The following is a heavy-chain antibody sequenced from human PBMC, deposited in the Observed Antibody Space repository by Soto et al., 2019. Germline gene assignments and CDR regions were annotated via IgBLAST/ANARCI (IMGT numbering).Heavy chain of an antibody. Sequence: GASVKVSCKASGYTFTSYGISWVRQAPGQGLEWMGWISAYNGNTNYAQKLQGRVTMTTDTSTSTAYMELRSLRSDDTAVYYCARYYDILTGYWDYYYYGLDFWGQGTTVTVSS. V-gene: IGHV1-18*01. CDR2: ISAYNGNT. D-gene: IGHD3-9*01. CDR1: GYTFTSYG. CDR3: ARYYDILTGYWDYYYYGLDF. J-gene: IGHJ6*02.